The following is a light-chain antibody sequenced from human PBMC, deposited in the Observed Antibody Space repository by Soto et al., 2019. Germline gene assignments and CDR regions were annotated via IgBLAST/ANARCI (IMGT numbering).Light chain of an antibody. Sequence: EIVLTQSPGTLSLSPGARATLSCRASQSVRSSSSAWYQQRPGRAPRLLIYDTSIRDTGIPDRFSGSGSGTDFTLTISRLEPEDFAVYYCEQYGSSPFTFGQGTKLEI. V-gene: IGKV3-20*01. CDR1: QSVRSSS. J-gene: IGKJ2*01. CDR3: EQYGSSPFT. CDR2: DTS.